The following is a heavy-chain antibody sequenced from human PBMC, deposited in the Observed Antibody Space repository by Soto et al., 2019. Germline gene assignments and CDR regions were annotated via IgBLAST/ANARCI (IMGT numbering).Heavy chain of an antibody. CDR3: VVAAQPYFFDY. CDR2: ITTYNGNT. V-gene: IGHV1-18*01. CDR1: GYTFTSYG. J-gene: IGHJ4*02. Sequence: QVQLVQSGAEVKKPGASVKVSCKASGYTFTSYGFSWVRQAPGQGLEWMGWITTYNGNTNYAQKLQGRVTMTTDASTSTAYVERRSLRSDDTAVYYCVVAAQPYFFDYWGQGTLVTVSS. D-gene: IGHD2-15*01.